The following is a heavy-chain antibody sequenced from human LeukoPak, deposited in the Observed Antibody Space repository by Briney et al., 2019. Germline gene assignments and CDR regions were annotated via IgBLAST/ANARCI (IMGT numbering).Heavy chain of an antibody. CDR3: ARGINTGRQFYFDY. CDR2: ITGSGGST. Sequence: PGGSLRLSYAASGFTFSSSGIGSVRQAPGKGLEWVSPITGSGGSTSYTDTVKGRFTISRDSSKNTLYLQMNRLRAEDMAVYYCARGINTGRQFYFDYWGQGTLVTVAS. J-gene: IGHJ4*02. CDR1: GFTFSSSG. D-gene: IGHD5-18*01. V-gene: IGHV3-23*01.